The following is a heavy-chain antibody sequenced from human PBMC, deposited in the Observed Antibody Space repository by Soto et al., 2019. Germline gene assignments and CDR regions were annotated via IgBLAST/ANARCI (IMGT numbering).Heavy chain of an antibody. D-gene: IGHD7-27*01. CDR1: GFTFSSYS. CDR2: ISSSSSTI. CDR3: ARERPMTWDYYYYMDV. V-gene: IGHV3-48*01. Sequence: GGSLRLSCAASGFTFSSYSMNWVRQAPGKGLEWVSYISSSSSTIYYADSVKGRFTISRDNAKNSLYLQMNSLRAEDTAVYYCARERPMTWDYYYYMDVWGKGTTVTVSS. J-gene: IGHJ6*03.